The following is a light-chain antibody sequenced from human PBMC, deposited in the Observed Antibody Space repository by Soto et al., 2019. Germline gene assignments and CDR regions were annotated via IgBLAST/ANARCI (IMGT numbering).Light chain of an antibody. Sequence: QSALTQPPSASGTPGQRVTISCSGSTSNIESNYVYWYQQLPGTAPKLLIYRNNQRPSGVPDRFSGSKSGTSGSLVISGLRSEDEADYYCAAWDDSLSGVVFGGGTKLTVL. CDR2: RNN. J-gene: IGLJ2*01. V-gene: IGLV1-47*01. CDR1: TSNIESNY. CDR3: AAWDDSLSGVV.